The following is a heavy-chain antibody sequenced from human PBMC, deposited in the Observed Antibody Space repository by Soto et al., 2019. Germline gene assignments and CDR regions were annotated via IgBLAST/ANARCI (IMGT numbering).Heavy chain of an antibody. V-gene: IGHV1-69*01. J-gene: IGHJ6*02. D-gene: IGHD6-13*01. CDR2: IILVLVTP. Sequence: QVHLVQSSAEVKKPGSSVKVSCKASGGTFTSIAFSWVRQAPGQGLEWMVGIILVLVTPNYAQKFQARVTITADASTTTVHMELSSLRSDDTAVYYCASSAGLDHLLNYYGLNVWGQGTKVTV. CDR3: ASSAGLDHLLNYYGLNV. CDR1: GGTFTSIA.